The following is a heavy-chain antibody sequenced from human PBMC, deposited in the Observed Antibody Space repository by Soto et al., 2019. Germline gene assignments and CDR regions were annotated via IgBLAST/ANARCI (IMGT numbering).Heavy chain of an antibody. J-gene: IGHJ4*02. CDR2: IYYSGST. Sequence: QVQLQESGPGLVKPSQTLSLTCTVSGGSISSGDYYWSWIRQPPGKGLEWIGYIYYSGSTYYNPSLNSRVTVSVDTAKCRCSLKLSSVTAADTGVYYCARAHSSYGYYFDYWGQGTLVTVSS. D-gene: IGHD5-12*01. CDR1: GGSISSGDYY. CDR3: ARAHSSYGYYFDY. V-gene: IGHV4-30-4*01.